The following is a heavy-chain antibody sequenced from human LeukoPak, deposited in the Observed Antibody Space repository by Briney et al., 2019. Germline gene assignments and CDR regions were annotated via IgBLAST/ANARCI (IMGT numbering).Heavy chain of an antibody. CDR3: ARDLTGTYSFDY. J-gene: IGHJ4*02. D-gene: IGHD1-1*01. Sequence: GRPLRLSCAASGFTLSRHGFHWVRQAPAMGLEWVAFISDDGRRQYYADSVKGRLTISRDNSKSTMSLQMDSLRAEDTAVYHCARDLTGTYSFDYWGQGTLVTVSS. CDR2: ISDDGRRQ. CDR1: GFTLSRHG. V-gene: IGHV3-30*04.